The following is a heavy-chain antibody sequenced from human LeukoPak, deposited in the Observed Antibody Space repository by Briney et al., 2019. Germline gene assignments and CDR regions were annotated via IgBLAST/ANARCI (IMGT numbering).Heavy chain of an antibody. CDR3: ASQADSAYGDYN. CDR2: IKGDESYT. CDR1: GVTYSGYW. Sequence: PGGSLRLSCAASGVTYSGYWMHWVRQVPGKGLVWVARIKGDESYTFYADSVKGRFTISRDNTKNTLYLQMNSLRAEDTAVYYCASQADSAYGDYNWGQGTLVTVSS. V-gene: IGHV3-74*01. J-gene: IGHJ4*02. D-gene: IGHD4-17*01.